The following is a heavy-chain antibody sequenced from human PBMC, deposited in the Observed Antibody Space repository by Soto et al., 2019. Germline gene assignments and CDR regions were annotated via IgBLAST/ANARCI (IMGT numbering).Heavy chain of an antibody. Sequence: QVQLVQSGAEVKKPGSSVKVSCKASGGTFSSYAISWVRQAPGQGLEWMGGIIPIFGTANYAQKFQGRVTITADESTSTAYMELSSLRSEDTDVYYCARANPSFREGYVYGMDVWGQGTTVTVSS. CDR1: GGTFSSYA. J-gene: IGHJ6*02. CDR2: IIPIFGTA. V-gene: IGHV1-69*01. D-gene: IGHD3-10*02. CDR3: ARANPSFREGYVYGMDV.